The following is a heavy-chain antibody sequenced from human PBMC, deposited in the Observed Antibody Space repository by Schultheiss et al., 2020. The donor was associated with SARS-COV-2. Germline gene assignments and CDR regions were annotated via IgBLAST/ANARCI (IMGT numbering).Heavy chain of an antibody. D-gene: IGHD6-13*01. CDR3: ARERDRFNSSPPYGADY. Sequence: SETLSLTCTVSGGSISSYYWSWIRQPPGKGLEWIGYIYYSGSTNYNPSLKSRVTISVDTSKNQFSLKLSSVTAADTAVYYCARERDRFNSSPPYGADYWGQGTLVTVSS. CDR2: IYYSGST. CDR1: GGSISSYY. V-gene: IGHV4-59*12. J-gene: IGHJ4*02.